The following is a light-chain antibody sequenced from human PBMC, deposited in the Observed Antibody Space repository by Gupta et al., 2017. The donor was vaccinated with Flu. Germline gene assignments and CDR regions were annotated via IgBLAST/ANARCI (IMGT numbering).Light chain of an antibody. CDR1: QNIVKS. CDR2: VAS. CDR3: QQSYNTPPT. J-gene: IGKJ1*01. V-gene: IGKV1-39*01. Sequence: DIQMTQSPSSLSASVGDTVIITCRASQNIVKSLNWYQQKPGKAPQLLIYVASRRQSGVPSRFSGSGSGTDFTLTINDLQPEDFATYYCQQSYNTPPTFGEGTKVEIE.